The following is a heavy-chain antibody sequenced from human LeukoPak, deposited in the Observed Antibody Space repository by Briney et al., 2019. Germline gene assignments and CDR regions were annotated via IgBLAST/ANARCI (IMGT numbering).Heavy chain of an antibody. CDR2: IYTNGRDT. J-gene: IGHJ4*02. Sequence: GGSLRLSCAASGFTFRSFGMNWVRQAPGKGLEWVSGIYTNGRDTRYADSVKGRFTISRDNSKNTLYLQMHSLRVEDTAVYYCTRVYDSSGYVDYWGQGTLVTVSS. CDR1: GFTFRSFG. CDR3: TRVYDSSGYVDY. D-gene: IGHD3-22*01. V-gene: IGHV3-23*05.